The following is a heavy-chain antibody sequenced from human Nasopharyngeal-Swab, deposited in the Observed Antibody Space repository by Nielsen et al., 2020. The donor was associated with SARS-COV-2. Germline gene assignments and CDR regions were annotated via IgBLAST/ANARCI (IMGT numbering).Heavy chain of an antibody. D-gene: IGHD3-10*01. V-gene: IGHV4-30-2*01. CDR1: GGSIRSGGYS. CDR3: ARGPLWFGESNYFDY. Sequence: SETLSLTCTVSGGSIRSGGYSWNWIRQPPGKGLEWIGYIYHSGHTYHNPSLKSRVTISIDRSKNQFSLNLTSVTAADTAVYYCARGPLWFGESNYFDYWGQGTLVTVPS. CDR2: IYHSGHT. J-gene: IGHJ4*02.